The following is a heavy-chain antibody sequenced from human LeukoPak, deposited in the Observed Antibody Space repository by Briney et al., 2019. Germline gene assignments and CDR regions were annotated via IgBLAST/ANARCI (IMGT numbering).Heavy chain of an antibody. J-gene: IGHJ4*02. CDR2: INHSENT. D-gene: IGHD3-22*01. CDR1: GGSFSGYY. V-gene: IGHV4-34*01. Sequence: SETLSLTCAVYGGSFSGYYWSWIRQSPGKGLEWIGEINHSENTNYNPSLKSRVTISVDTSKNQFSLKLSSVTAADTAVYYCARGETYYYDTSGYFIFDYWGQGTRLTVSS. CDR3: ARGETYYYDTSGYFIFDY.